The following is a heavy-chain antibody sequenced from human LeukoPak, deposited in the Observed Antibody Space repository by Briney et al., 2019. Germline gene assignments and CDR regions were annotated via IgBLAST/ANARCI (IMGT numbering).Heavy chain of an antibody. CDR2: INPSGGST. V-gene: IGHV1-46*01. Sequence: AAVKVSCKASGYTFTSYYMHWVRQAPGQGLEWMGIINPSGGSTSYAQKFQGRVTMTSDTSKSTVYMELSSLRSEDTAVYYCARGTIMDIVVVPAADWKYNWFDPGGQGTLVTVSS. CDR1: GYTFTSYY. J-gene: IGHJ5*02. CDR3: ARGTIMDIVVVPAADWKYNWFDP. D-gene: IGHD2-2*03.